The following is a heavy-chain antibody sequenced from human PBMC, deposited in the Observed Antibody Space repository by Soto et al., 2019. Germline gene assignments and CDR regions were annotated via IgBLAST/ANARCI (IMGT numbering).Heavy chain of an antibody. D-gene: IGHD3-22*01. Sequence: ASVKVSCKASGFTFTSSAVQWVRQARGQRLEWMGWINAGNGNTKYSQKFQGRVTITRDTSASTAYMELSSLRSEDTAVYYCARWNYYYDSSGYRSDIAFDIWGQGTMVTVSS. J-gene: IGHJ3*02. V-gene: IGHV1-3*01. CDR2: INAGNGNT. CDR1: GFTFTSSA. CDR3: ARWNYYYDSSGYRSDIAFDI.